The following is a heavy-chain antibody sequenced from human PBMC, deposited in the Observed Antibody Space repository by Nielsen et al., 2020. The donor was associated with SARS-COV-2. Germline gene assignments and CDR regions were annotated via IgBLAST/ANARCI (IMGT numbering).Heavy chain of an antibody. J-gene: IGHJ6*02. CDR2: IRSKTNNYET. CDR1: GFTFGDAI. V-gene: IGHV3-73*01. Sequence: GESLKISCAASGFTFGDAIIHWVRQASGKGLEWVGRIRSKTNNYETSYAASVKGRFIISRAESKNMAYLQMNSLKTDDTAVYYCKHYYDMDVWGQGTTVTVSS. CDR3: KHYYDMDV.